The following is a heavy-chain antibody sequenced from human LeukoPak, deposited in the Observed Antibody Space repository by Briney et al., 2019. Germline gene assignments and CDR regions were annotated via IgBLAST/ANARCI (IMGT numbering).Heavy chain of an antibody. D-gene: IGHD1-26*01. CDR3: AKGRLLGAPWGMDV. V-gene: IGHV4-39*01. CDR2: ISYSGST. Sequence: PSETLSLTCTISGGSISSNNCYWGWIRQPPGKGLEWIGSISYSGSTYYNPSLKSRVTMSVDTSKNQFSLNLSSVTAADTAVYYCAKGRLLGAPWGMDVWGQGTTVTVS. J-gene: IGHJ6*02. CDR1: GGSISSNNCY.